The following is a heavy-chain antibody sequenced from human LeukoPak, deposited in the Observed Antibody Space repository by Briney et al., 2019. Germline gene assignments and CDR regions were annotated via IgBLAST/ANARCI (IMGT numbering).Heavy chain of an antibody. V-gene: IGHV4-39*07. Sequence: SETLSLTCTVSGGSISSSSYYWGWIRQPPGKGLEWIGTIYYSGSTYYNPSLKSRVTISVETSENQFSLKLSSVTAADTAVYYCTRNSGIIFGFRYSDLWGRGTLVTVSS. CDR2: IYYSGST. J-gene: IGHJ2*01. CDR3: TRNSGIIFGFRYSDL. CDR1: GGSISSSSYY. D-gene: IGHD3/OR15-3a*01.